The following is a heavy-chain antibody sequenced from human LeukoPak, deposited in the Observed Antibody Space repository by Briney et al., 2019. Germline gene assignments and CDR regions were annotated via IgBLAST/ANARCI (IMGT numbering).Heavy chain of an antibody. CDR3: ARWVPGYSSGWYLGRINWFDP. Sequence: PSETLSLTCAVYGGSFSGYYWSWIRQPPGKGLEWIGEINHSGSTNYNPSLKSRVTISVDTSKNQFSLKLSSVTAADTAEYYCARWVPGYSSGWYLGRINWFDPWGQGTLVTVSS. CDR1: GGSFSGYY. CDR2: INHSGST. D-gene: IGHD6-19*01. V-gene: IGHV4-34*01. J-gene: IGHJ5*02.